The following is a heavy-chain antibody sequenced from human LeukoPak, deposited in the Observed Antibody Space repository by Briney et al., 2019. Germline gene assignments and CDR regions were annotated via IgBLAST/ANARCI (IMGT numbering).Heavy chain of an antibody. CDR2: ISAYNGNT. CDR1: GYTFTSYG. J-gene: IGHJ4*02. CDR3: ARDRRIAAAGTLSY. V-gene: IGHV1-18*01. Sequence: GASVKVSCKASGYTFTSYGISWVRQAPGQGLEWMGWISAYNGNTNYAQKLQGRVTMTTDTSTTTAYMERRSLRSGDTAVYYCARDRRIAAAGTLSYWGQGTLVTVSS. D-gene: IGHD6-13*01.